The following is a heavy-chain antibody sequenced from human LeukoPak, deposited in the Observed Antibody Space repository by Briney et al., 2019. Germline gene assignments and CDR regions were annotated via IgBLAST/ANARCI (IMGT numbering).Heavy chain of an antibody. CDR2: IKQDGSEQ. Sequence: GGSLRLSCAAYGFTFSNYWINWVRQAPGKGLEWVANIKQDGSEQYYVDSVKGRFTISRDNAKNSLYLQMNSLRPEDTAVYYCAKGYCSGTSCYSGLDWGQGTLVTVSS. CDR1: GFTFSNYW. V-gene: IGHV3-7*01. J-gene: IGHJ4*02. CDR3: AKGYCSGTSCYSGLD. D-gene: IGHD2-2*01.